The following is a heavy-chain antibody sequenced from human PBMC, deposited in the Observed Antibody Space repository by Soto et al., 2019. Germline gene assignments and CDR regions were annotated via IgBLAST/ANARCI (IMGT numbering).Heavy chain of an antibody. Sequence: SETLSLTCAVYGGSFSGYYWSWIRQPPGKGLEWIGEINHSGSTNYNPSLKSRVTISVDTSKNQFSLKLSFVTAADTAVYYCARGLGYYDFWSGYLRRYYFDYWGQGTLVTVSS. CDR1: GGSFSGYY. CDR2: INHSGST. V-gene: IGHV4-34*01. D-gene: IGHD3-3*01. J-gene: IGHJ4*02. CDR3: ARGLGYYDFWSGYLRRYYFDY.